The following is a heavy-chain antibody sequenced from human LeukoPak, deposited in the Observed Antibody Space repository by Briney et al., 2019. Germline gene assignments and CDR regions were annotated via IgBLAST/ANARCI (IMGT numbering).Heavy chain of an antibody. D-gene: IGHD3-3*01. CDR1: GFTFSSYW. CDR2: INSDGSST. Sequence: GGSLRLSCAASGFTFSSYWMHWVRQAPGKGLVWVSRINSDGSSTSYADSVKGRFTISRDNAKNSLYLQMNSLRAEDTALYYCAKAPYYDFWSGYLYFDYWGQGTLVTVSS. CDR3: AKAPYYDFWSGYLYFDY. J-gene: IGHJ4*02. V-gene: IGHV3-74*01.